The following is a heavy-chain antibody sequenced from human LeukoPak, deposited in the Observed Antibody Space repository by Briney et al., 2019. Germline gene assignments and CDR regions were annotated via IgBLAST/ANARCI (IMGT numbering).Heavy chain of an antibody. CDR2: ISSSSSYI. J-gene: IGHJ4*02. CDR1: GFTFSSYS. D-gene: IGHD6-13*01. V-gene: IGHV3-21*01. CDR3: ASESAANDY. Sequence: GGSLRLSCAAFGFTFSSYSMNWVRQAPGKGLEWVSSISSSSSYIFYADSVKGRFTVSRDNAQNSLYLQMNSLRAEDTAVYYCASESAANDYWGQGSLVTVSS.